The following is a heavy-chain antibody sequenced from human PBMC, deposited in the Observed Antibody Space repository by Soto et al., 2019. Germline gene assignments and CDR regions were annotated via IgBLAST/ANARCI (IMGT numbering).Heavy chain of an antibody. V-gene: IGHV3-30*03. J-gene: IGHJ4*02. CDR2: ISYDGNNR. CDR3: ASTWSGYYYFDS. CDR1: GFTFSNYG. Sequence: GGSLRLSCAASGFTFSNYGMHWVRQAPGKGLEWVAVISYDGNNRYYGDSVKGRFTISRDNSKNTVYLQMNSLRVEDTAVYYCASTWSGYYYFDSWGQGTLVTVSS. D-gene: IGHD3-3*01.